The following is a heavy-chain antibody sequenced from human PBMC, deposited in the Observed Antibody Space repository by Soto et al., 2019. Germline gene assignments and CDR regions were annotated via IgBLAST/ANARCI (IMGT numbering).Heavy chain of an antibody. CDR3: ARVGDYGTEDYYYYYMDV. CDR2: IYSGGST. Sequence: EVQLVESGGGLVQPGGSLRLSCAASGFTVSSNYMSWVRQAPGKGLEWVSVIYSGGSTYYADSVKGRFTIYRHNSKNTLYLQMNSLRAEDTAVYYCARVGDYGTEDYYYYYMDVWGKGTTVIVSS. V-gene: IGHV3-53*04. CDR1: GFTVSSNY. D-gene: IGHD4-17*01. J-gene: IGHJ6*03.